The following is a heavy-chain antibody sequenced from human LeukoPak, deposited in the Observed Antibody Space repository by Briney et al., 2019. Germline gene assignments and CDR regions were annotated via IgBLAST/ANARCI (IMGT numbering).Heavy chain of an antibody. CDR1: GFTFSSYA. V-gene: IGHV3-23*01. CDR2: ISGSGGST. Sequence: GGSLRLSCAASGFTFSSYAMSWVRQAPGKGLEWVSAISGSGGSTYYADSVKGRFTISRDNSKNTLYLRMNSLRAEDTAVYYCAKDLVGMITFGGVIVSNYYYGMDVWGQGATVTVSS. J-gene: IGHJ6*02. CDR3: AKDLVGMITFGGVIVSNYYYGMDV. D-gene: IGHD3-16*02.